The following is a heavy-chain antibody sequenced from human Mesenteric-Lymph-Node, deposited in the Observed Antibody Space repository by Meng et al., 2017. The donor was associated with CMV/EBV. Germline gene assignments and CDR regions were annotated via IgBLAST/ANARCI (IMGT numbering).Heavy chain of an antibody. V-gene: IGHV3-30*02. Sequence: GGSLRLSCAASGFTFSSYGMHWVRQAPGKGLEWVAFIRYDGSNKYYADSVKGRFTISRDNSKNTLYLQMNSLRAEDTAVYYCASRYCSSTTCSQFDYWGQGTLVTVSS. CDR2: IRYDGSNK. J-gene: IGHJ4*02. CDR3: ASRYCSSTTCSQFDY. D-gene: IGHD2-2*01. CDR1: GFTFSSYG.